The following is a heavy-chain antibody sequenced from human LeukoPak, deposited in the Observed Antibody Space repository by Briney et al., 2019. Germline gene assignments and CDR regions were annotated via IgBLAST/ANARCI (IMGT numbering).Heavy chain of an antibody. Sequence: PGGSLRLSCAASGFTFSSYAMHWVRQAPGKGLEWVAVISYDGSNKYYADSVKGRFTISRDNSKNTLYLQMNSLRAEDTAVYYCARDIWQRVYYYYGMDVWGQGTTVTVSS. CDR1: GFTFSSYA. J-gene: IGHJ6*02. CDR2: ISYDGSNK. CDR3: ARDIWQRVYYYYGMDV. D-gene: IGHD6-25*01. V-gene: IGHV3-30-3*01.